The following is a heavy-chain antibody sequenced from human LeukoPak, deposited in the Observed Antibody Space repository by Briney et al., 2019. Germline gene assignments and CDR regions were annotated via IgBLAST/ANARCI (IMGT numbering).Heavy chain of an antibody. CDR2: IYYSGST. V-gene: IGHV4-59*08. CDR1: GGSISSYY. J-gene: IGHJ4*02. Sequence: PSETLSLTCTVSGGSISSYYWSWIRQPPGKGLEWIGYIYYSGSTNYNPSLKSRVTISVDTSKNQFSLKLSSVTAADTAVYYCARIPSYDFWSGLYFDYWGQGTLVTVSS. D-gene: IGHD3-3*01. CDR3: ARIPSYDFWSGLYFDY.